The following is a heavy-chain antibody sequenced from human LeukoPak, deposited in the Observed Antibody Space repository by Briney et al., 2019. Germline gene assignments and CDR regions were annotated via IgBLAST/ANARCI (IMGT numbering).Heavy chain of an antibody. CDR1: GFTFSSYA. J-gene: IGHJ4*02. CDR2: ISVGGGST. D-gene: IGHD3-3*01. V-gene: IGHV3-23*01. Sequence: PGGSLRLSCAASGFTFSSYAMTWVRQAPGKGLEWVSVISVGGGSTAYANSVKGRFTISRDDSKNTLHLQMDSLRADDTAVYYCARRYDFWDYWGQGTLVTVSS. CDR3: ARRYDFWDY.